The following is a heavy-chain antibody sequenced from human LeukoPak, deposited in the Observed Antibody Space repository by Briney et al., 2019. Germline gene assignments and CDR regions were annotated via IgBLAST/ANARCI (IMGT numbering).Heavy chain of an antibody. CDR2: IDAGGGDT. J-gene: IGHJ6*02. CDR1: GFSFSSYA. CDR3: GRPTKYWLVRGNGVDV. Sequence: GASLRLSCAASGFSFSSYAMTWVRRAPGQGLEWASSIDAGGGDTYHSDSVKGRFTISRDNSMNTLYLQMNSLRADDTAVYYCGRPTKYWLVRGNGVDVWGQGTTVTVSS. V-gene: IGHV3-23*01. D-gene: IGHD6-19*01.